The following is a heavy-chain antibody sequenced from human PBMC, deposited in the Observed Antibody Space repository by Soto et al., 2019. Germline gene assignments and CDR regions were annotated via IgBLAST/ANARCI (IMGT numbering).Heavy chain of an antibody. CDR1: GGSFSGYY. CDR2: INHSGST. J-gene: IGHJ5*02. CDR3: AGGAASWWRRWFDP. D-gene: IGHD2-8*02. Sequence: QVQLQQWGAGLLKPSETLSLTCAVYGGSFSGYYWSWIRQPPGKGLEWIGEINHSGSTNYNPSLKSRVTISVDTSKNQFSLKLSSVTAADTAVYYCAGGAASWWRRWFDPWGQGTLVTVSS. V-gene: IGHV4-34*01.